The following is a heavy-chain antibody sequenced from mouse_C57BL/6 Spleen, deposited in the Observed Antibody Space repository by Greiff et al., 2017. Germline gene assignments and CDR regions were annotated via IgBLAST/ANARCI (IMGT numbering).Heavy chain of an antibody. CDR1: GYSFTGYY. CDR3: ARGYYYGSSYVDAMDY. J-gene: IGHJ4*01. V-gene: IGHV1-31*01. Sequence: EVQLQQSGPELVKPGASVKISCKASGYSFTGYYMHWVKQSHGNILDWIGYISPYNGVSSYNQKFKGKATLTVNKSSRTAYMELRSLTSEDSAVYYCARGYYYGSSYVDAMDYWGQGTSVTVSS. CDR2: ISPYNGVS. D-gene: IGHD1-1*01.